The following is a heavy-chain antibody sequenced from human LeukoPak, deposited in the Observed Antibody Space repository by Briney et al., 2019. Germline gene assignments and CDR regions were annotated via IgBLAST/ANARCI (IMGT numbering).Heavy chain of an antibody. CDR2: IKQDGSEK. V-gene: IGHV3-7*01. CDR3: ASDSSSFF. J-gene: IGHJ4*02. Sequence: GGSLRLSCAASGFTLRSYWMNWVRQAPGKGLEWVANIKQDGSEKHYVDSVKGRFTISRDNAKNSLYLQMNSLRAEDTAVYYCASDSSSFFWGQGTLVTVSS. D-gene: IGHD6-6*01. CDR1: GFTLRSYW.